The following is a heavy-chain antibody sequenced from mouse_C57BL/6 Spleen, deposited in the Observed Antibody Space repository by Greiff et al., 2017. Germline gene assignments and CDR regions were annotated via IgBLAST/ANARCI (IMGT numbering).Heavy chain of an antibody. V-gene: IGHV7-1*01. D-gene: IGHD3-2*02. CDR3: ARDGDSSCSLDY. J-gene: IGHJ2*01. CDR2: SRNKANDNTT. Sequence: EVKLVESGGGLVQSGRSLRLSCATSGFTFSDFYMEWVRQAPGKGLEWIAASRNKANDNTTEYSASVKGRFIVSRDTSQSILDLQMNALRAEETAIYDCARDGDSSCSLDYWGQGTTLTVSS. CDR1: GFTFSDFY.